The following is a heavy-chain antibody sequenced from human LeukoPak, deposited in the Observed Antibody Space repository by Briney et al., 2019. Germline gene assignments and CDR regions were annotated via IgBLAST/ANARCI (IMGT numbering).Heavy chain of an antibody. Sequence: ASVKVSCKASGYTFSNYYMHWMRQAPGQGLEWMGIINPSGGSTSYEQKFQGRVTMTRDTSTSTVYMEMSSLTSEDTAVYYCARGTYYYDSSGSGAFDIWGQGTMVTVSS. D-gene: IGHD3-22*01. CDR1: GYTFSNYY. J-gene: IGHJ3*02. CDR3: ARGTYYYDSSGSGAFDI. V-gene: IGHV1-46*01. CDR2: INPSGGST.